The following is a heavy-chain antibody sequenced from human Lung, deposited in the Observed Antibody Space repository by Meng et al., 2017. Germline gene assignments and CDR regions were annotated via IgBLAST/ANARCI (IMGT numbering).Heavy chain of an antibody. CDR3: ASWIYSCGWQ. V-gene: IGHV4/OR15-8*02. D-gene: IGHD6-19*01. J-gene: IGHJ4*02. Sequence: QGHLPRSGPGLVKPSGTLALTCVVSGGSISSIDWWSWVRQPPGKGLEWIGEIYHGGDTNYNPSLKSRVTIAIDRSKNQFSLKLSSVTAADTAVYYCASWIYSCGWQWGQGTLVTVSS. CDR1: GGSISSIDW. CDR2: IYHGGDT.